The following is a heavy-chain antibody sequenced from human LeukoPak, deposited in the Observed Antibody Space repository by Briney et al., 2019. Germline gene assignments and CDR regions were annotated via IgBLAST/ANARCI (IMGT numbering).Heavy chain of an antibody. J-gene: IGHJ4*02. CDR2: INPTGGST. CDR3: ARESTAFDY. V-gene: IGHV1-46*01. CDR1: GYTFTSYY. Sequence: ASVNVSCKASGYTFTSYYMHGVRQAPGQGLEWMGLINPTGGSTSYAQQFQGRISMSRDTSTSRVYMEMSSLTSEDTALYYCARESTAFDYWGQGTLVTVSS.